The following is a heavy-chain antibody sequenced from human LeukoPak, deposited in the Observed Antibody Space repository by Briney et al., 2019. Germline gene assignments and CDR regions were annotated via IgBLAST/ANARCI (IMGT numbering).Heavy chain of an antibody. CDR3: ARDPDYGDPY. CDR1: GFSFTDSY. V-gene: IGHV3-11*01. CDR2: ITSSGATT. J-gene: IGHJ4*02. Sequence: GGSLRLSCSASGFSFTDSYMNWFRLSPEKGLEWIVYITSSGATTEYADSVKGRFTISRVNAKNSLYLQMNSLRPDDTAVYYCARDPDYGDPYWGQGTLVTVSS. D-gene: IGHD4/OR15-4a*01.